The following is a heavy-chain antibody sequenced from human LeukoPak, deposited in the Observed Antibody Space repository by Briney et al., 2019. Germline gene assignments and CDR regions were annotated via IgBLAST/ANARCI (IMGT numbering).Heavy chain of an antibody. CDR2: ISWNSGSI. V-gene: IGHV3-9*01. J-gene: IGHJ4*02. D-gene: IGHD6-25*01. Sequence: GRSLRLSCAASAFTFDDYAMHWVRQAPGKGLEWVSGISWNSGSIGYADSVKGRFTISRDNAKNSLYLQMNSLRAEDTALYYCAKDTVSSGVDYWGQGTLATVSS. CDR1: AFTFDDYA. CDR3: AKDTVSSGVDY.